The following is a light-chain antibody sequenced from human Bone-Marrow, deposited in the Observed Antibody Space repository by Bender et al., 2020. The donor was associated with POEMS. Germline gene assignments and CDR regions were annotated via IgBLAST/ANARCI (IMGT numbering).Light chain of an antibody. J-gene: IGLJ1*01. CDR1: SSDVGDYNY. V-gene: IGLV2-14*01. CDR2: DVS. Sequence: QSALTQPASVSGSPGQSITISCTGTSSDVGDYNYVSWYQQYPGKAPRLMIYDVSNRPSGISNRFSGAKSGNTASLTISELQPEDEADYYCSSYTTSSTYVFGTGTKVTVL. CDR3: SSYTTSSTYV.